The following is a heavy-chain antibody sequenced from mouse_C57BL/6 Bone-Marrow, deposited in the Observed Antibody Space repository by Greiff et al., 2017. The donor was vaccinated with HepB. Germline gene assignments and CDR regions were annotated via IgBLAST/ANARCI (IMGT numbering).Heavy chain of an antibody. CDR3: AREGDFDFDY. J-gene: IGHJ2*01. Sequence: LVESGAELARPGASVKLSCKASGYTFTSYGISWVKQRTGQGLEWIGEIYPRSGNTYYNEKFKGKATLTADKSSSTAYMELRSLTSEDSAVYFCAREGDFDFDYWGQGTTLTVSS. CDR1: GYTFTSYG. V-gene: IGHV1-81*01. CDR2: IYPRSGNT.